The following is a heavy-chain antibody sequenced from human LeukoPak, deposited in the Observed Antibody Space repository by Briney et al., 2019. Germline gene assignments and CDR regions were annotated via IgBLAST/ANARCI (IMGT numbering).Heavy chain of an antibody. D-gene: IGHD4-17*01. CDR1: GYTFTSLD. J-gene: IGHJ4*02. CDR2: MNPNSGNT. Sequence: ASVKVSCKASGYTFTSLDINWVRQATGQGREWMGWMNPNSGNTGYAQKFQGRVTMTRNTSITTAYMELSSLRSEDTAVYYCARGNKDYGDYARGLSDYWGQGTLVTVSS. V-gene: IGHV1-8*01. CDR3: ARGNKDYGDYARGLSDY.